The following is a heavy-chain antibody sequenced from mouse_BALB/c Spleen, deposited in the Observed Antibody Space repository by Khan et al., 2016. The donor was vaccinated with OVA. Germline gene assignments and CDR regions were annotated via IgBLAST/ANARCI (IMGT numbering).Heavy chain of an antibody. Sequence: EVQLQESGPSLVKPSQTLSLTCSVTGDSITSGYWRWIRQFPGNKLEYMGYMIYSGNTYYNPSLKSRISITRHTSKTQYYLQLNSLTTEDTATYYCARSTYRYAFAYWGQGTLVTVSA. V-gene: IGHV3-8*02. CDR2: MIYSGNT. CDR1: GDSITSGY. D-gene: IGHD2-14*01. J-gene: IGHJ3*01. CDR3: ARSTYRYAFAY.